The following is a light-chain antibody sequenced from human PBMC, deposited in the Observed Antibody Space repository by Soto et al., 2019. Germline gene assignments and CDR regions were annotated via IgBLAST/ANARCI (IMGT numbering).Light chain of an antibody. CDR3: QQSYSTPLT. V-gene: IGKV1-39*01. J-gene: IGKJ4*01. Sequence: DIQMTQSPSSLSASVGDRVTITCRASQSLSNYLNWYQQNPGKAPKLLIYGAASLQSGVPSRFSGSGSGTDFTLTISSLQPEDFATYYCQQSYSTPLTFGGGTKLEIK. CDR2: GAA. CDR1: QSLSNY.